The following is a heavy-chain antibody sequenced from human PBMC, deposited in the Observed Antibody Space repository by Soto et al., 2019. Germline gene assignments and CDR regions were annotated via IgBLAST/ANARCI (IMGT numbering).Heavy chain of an antibody. J-gene: IGHJ6*02. D-gene: IGHD3-22*01. V-gene: IGHV1-69*13. Sequence: SVKVSCKASGGTFNNNAISWVRQAPGQGLEWMGGIIPILGTANYAQKFRGRVTITADESTSTGYMDLSSLRSEDTAVYYCARPYDSSDYYGGGMDVWGQGTTVTVS. CDR2: IIPILGTA. CDR3: ARPYDSSDYYGGGMDV. CDR1: GGTFNNNA.